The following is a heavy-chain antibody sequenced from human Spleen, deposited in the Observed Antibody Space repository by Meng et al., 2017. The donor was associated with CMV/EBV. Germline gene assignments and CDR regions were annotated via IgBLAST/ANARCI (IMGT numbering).Heavy chain of an antibody. Sequence: GESLKISCAASGFTFGSYWMSWVRQAPGKGLEWVANIKPDGSGEYYVDSLKGRFTISRDNAENSLYLQMNSLRAEDTAVYYCARVAYDFWSGHYSRFWGQGTLVTVSS. CDR2: IKPDGSGE. CDR3: ARVAYDFWSGHYSRF. V-gene: IGHV3-7*03. J-gene: IGHJ4*02. D-gene: IGHD3-3*01. CDR1: GFTFGSYW.